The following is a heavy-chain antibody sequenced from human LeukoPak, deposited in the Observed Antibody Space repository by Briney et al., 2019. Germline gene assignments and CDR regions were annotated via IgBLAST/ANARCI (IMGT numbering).Heavy chain of an antibody. V-gene: IGHV3-64*01. CDR3: ARGDGSSRTFDY. D-gene: IGHD6-13*01. Sequence: GGSLRLSCAASGFTFSSYAMHWVRQAPGKGLEYVSAISSNGGSTYYANSVRGRFTISRDNSENTLYLQMGSLRAEDMAVYYCARGDGSSRTFDYWGQGTLVTVSS. CDR2: ISSNGGST. CDR1: GFTFSSYA. J-gene: IGHJ4*02.